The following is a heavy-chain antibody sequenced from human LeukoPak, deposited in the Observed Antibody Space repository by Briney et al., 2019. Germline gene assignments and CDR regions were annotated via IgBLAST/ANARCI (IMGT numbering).Heavy chain of an antibody. V-gene: IGHV4-59*01. Sequence: SETLSLTCTVSGGSISSYYWSWIQQPPGKGLEWIGYIYYSGSTKYNPSLESRVTISVDTSKNQFSLKLSSVTAADTAVYYCARDRITMVRGVRRYYGMDVWGQGTTVTVSS. CDR2: IYYSGST. D-gene: IGHD3-10*01. J-gene: IGHJ6*02. CDR1: GGSISSYY. CDR3: ARDRITMVRGVRRYYGMDV.